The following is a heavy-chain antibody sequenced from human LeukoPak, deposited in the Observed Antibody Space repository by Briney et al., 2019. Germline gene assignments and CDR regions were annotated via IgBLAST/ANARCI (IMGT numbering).Heavy chain of an antibody. Sequence: SETLSLTCAVYGGSFSGYYWSWIRQPPGKGLEWIGEINHSGSTNYNPSLKSRVTISVDTSKNQFSLKLSSVTAADTAVYYCARDIFIAAAGRDSWFDPWGQGTLVTVSS. V-gene: IGHV4-34*01. CDR3: ARDIFIAAAGRDSWFDP. CDR2: INHSGST. D-gene: IGHD6-13*01. J-gene: IGHJ5*02. CDR1: GGSFSGYY.